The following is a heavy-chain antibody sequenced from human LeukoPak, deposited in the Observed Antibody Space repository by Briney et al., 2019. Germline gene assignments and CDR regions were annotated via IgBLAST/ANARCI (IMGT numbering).Heavy chain of an antibody. CDR2: ISSSGSTI. CDR3: ATGRDCSGGSCYSVY. J-gene: IGHJ4*02. Sequence: PGGSLRLSCAASGFTFSSYWMSWVRQAPGKGLEWVSYISSSGSTIYYADSVKGRFTISRDNAKNSLYLQMNSLRAEDTAVYYCATGRDCSGGSCYSVYWGQGTLVTVSS. D-gene: IGHD2-15*01. CDR1: GFTFSSYW. V-gene: IGHV3-48*04.